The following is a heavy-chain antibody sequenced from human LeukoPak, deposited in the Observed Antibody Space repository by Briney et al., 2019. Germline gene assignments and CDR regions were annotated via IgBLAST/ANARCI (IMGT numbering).Heavy chain of an antibody. CDR2: IWYDGNNK. D-gene: IGHD3-9*01. J-gene: IGHJ4*02. Sequence: PGRSLRLSCAASGFTFSSYGMHWVRQAPGKGLEWVAVIWYDGNNKYYADSVKGRFTISRDNSKNTLYLQMNSLRAEDTAVYYCARGPIYDILTGYLDHWGQGTLVTVSS. CDR1: GFTFSSYG. V-gene: IGHV3-33*01. CDR3: ARGPIYDILTGYLDH.